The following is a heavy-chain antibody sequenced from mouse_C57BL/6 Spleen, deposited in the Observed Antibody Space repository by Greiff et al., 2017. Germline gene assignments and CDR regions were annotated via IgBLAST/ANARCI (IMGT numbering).Heavy chain of an antibody. V-gene: IGHV3-6*01. J-gene: IGHJ3*01. D-gene: IGHD1-1*01. CDR2: ISYDGSN. CDR3: ERGDYGSSYGFAY. CDR1: GYSITSGYY. Sequence: ESGPGLVKPSQSLSLTCSVTGYSITSGYYWNWIRQFPGNKLEWMGYISYDGSNNYNPSLKNRISITRDTSKNQFFLKLNSVTTEDTATYYCERGDYGSSYGFAYWGQGTLVTVSA.